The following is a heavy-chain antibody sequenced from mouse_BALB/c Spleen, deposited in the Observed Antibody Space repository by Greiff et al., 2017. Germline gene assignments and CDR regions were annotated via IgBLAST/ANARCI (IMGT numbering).Heavy chain of an antibody. D-gene: IGHD2-1*01. J-gene: IGHJ3*01. CDR2: INPSSGYT. CDR3: ARLEGNLWFAY. Sequence: QVQLQQSGAELARPGASVKMSCKASGYTFTSYTMHWVKQRHGQGLEWIGYINPSSGYTNYNQKFKDKATLTADKSSSTAYMQLSSLTSEDSAVYYCARLEGNLWFAYWGQGTLVTVSA. CDR1: GYTFTSYT. V-gene: IGHV1-4*01.